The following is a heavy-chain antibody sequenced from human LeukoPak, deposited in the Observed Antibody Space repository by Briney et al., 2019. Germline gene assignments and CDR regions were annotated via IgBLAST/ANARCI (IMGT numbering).Heavy chain of an antibody. Sequence: PGGSLRLSCSASGFTFSDYDMNWVRQAPGKGLEWVSSISYVSSNVYYGDSVKGRFTISRDNAKNSLYLQMNSLGAEDTAIYYCGRAFPPLRTSSAGDLWGQGSLVTVSS. D-gene: IGHD3-16*01. CDR3: GRAFPPLRTSSAGDL. CDR2: ISYVSSNV. J-gene: IGHJ4*02. V-gene: IGHV3-21*01. CDR1: GFTFSDYD.